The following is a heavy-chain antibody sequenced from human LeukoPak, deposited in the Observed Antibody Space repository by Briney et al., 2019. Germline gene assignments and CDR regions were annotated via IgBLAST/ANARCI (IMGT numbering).Heavy chain of an antibody. J-gene: IGHJ4*02. CDR3: AKDRYSYGTISFDY. V-gene: IGHV3-23*01. CDR2: ISGCGGST. D-gene: IGHD5-18*01. Sequence: GVSLRLSCAASGFTFSSYAMSWVRQAPGKGLEWVSAISGCGGSTYYADSVKGRFTISRDNSKNTLYLQMNSLRAEDTAVYYCAKDRYSYGTISFDYWGQRTLVTVSS. CDR1: GFTFSSYA.